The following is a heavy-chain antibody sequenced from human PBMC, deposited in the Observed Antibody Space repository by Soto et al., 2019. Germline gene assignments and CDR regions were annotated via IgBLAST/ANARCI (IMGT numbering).Heavy chain of an antibody. CDR2: ISYDGSNK. CDR1: GSTFSSYA. CDR3: ARGDGHNYGNIFDQ. V-gene: IGHV3-30-3*01. J-gene: IGHJ4*02. Sequence: QVQLVESGGGVVQPGRSLRLSCAASGSTFSSYAMHWVRQAPGKGLEWVAFISYDGSNKYYADSVTGRFTISRDNSKNTVYLQLNSLRAEDTAVYYCARGDGHNYGNIFDQWGEGTLVTVSS. D-gene: IGHD5-18*01.